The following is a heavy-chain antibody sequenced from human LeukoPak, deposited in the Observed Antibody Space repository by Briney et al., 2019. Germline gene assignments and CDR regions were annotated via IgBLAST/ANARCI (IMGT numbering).Heavy chain of an antibody. CDR1: RYTFTSYD. J-gene: IGHJ4*02. CDR3: ARLSQTPDYYSSGGYFYLGY. V-gene: IGHV1-8*01. CDR2: MNPNTGRT. D-gene: IGHD3-22*01. Sequence: GASVKVSCKASRYTFTSYDINWVREAAGQGLEWMRWMNPNTGRTGFAQKFQGRLTMTRDTSINTAYMELISLRSDDTAVYYCARLSQTPDYYSSGGYFYLGYWGQGTPVTVSS.